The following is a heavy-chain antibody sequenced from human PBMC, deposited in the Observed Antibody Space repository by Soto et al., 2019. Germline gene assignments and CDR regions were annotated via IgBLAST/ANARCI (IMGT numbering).Heavy chain of an antibody. D-gene: IGHD6-19*01. CDR1: GYTFTSYD. V-gene: IGHV1-8*01. Sequence: QVQLVQSGAEVKKPGASVRVSCEASGYTFTSYDINWVRQATGQGLEWMGWMNPNSGNTGYAQKFQGRVTMTRNTSIRTAYMELSSLRSEDTAVYYCARGRGHSSGWYGDYWGQGTLVTVSS. J-gene: IGHJ4*02. CDR2: MNPNSGNT. CDR3: ARGRGHSSGWYGDY.